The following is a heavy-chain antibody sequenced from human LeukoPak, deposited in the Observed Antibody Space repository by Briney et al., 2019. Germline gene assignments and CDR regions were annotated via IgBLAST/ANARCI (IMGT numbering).Heavy chain of an antibody. CDR3: GRETGPTLFDY. CDR1: GDSISRYS. V-gene: IGHV4-59*01. J-gene: IGHJ4*02. D-gene: IGHD4-17*01. Sequence: SETLSLTCTVSGDSISRYSWNWIRQPPGKGLEWIGYIYYSGSTNYSPSLKSRVTISVDPSKNQFSLNLNSVTAADTAVYYCGRETGPTLFDYWGQGTLVTVSS. CDR2: IYYSGST.